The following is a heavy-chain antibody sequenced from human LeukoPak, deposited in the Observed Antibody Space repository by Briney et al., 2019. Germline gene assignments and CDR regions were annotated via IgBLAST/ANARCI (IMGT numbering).Heavy chain of an antibody. CDR2: ISGSGGST. CDR3: AKGYYYHSSGYSLYYFDY. Sequence: PGGSLRLPCAASGFTFSSYAMSWVRQAPGKGLEWVSAISGSGGSTYYADSVKGRFTISRDNSKNTLYLQMNSLRAEDTAVYYCAKGYYYHSSGYSLYYFDYWGQGTLVTVSS. CDR1: GFTFSSYA. D-gene: IGHD3-22*01. V-gene: IGHV3-23*01. J-gene: IGHJ4*02.